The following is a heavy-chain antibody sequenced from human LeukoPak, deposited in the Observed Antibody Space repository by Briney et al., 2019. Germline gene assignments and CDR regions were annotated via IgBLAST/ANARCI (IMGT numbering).Heavy chain of an antibody. V-gene: IGHV3-9*01. J-gene: IGHJ6*02. Sequence: SGRSLRLSCAASGFAFDDYAMYWVRQSPGKGLEWVSGISWNSGSTGYADSVRGRFTISRDNAKKSLYLQMNSLRDEDTALYYCAKDQATFGIYDFGMDVWGQGTKVTVSS. CDR1: GFAFDDYA. CDR2: ISWNSGST. D-gene: IGHD3-3*01. CDR3: AKDQATFGIYDFGMDV.